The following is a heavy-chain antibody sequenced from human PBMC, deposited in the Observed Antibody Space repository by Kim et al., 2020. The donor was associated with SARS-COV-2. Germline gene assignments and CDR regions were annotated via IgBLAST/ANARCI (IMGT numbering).Heavy chain of an antibody. J-gene: IGHJ6*03. D-gene: IGHD6-13*01. Sequence: VKGRFTISRDNSKNTLYLQMNSLRAEDTAVYYCARGGAAAGTRYYYYMDVWGKGTTVTVSS. CDR3: ARGGAAAGTRYYYYMDV. V-gene: IGHV3-30*01.